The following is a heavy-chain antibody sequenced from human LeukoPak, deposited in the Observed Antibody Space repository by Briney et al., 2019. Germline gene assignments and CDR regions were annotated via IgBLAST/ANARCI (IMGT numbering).Heavy chain of an antibody. J-gene: IGHJ3*01. D-gene: IGHD2-21*01. V-gene: IGHV3-33*01. CDR3: ARPTFPYFFDANVYHDAFDL. Sequence: GGSLRLSCAASGFTFSSYGMHWVRQAPGKGLEWVAVIWYDGSNKYYADSVKGRFTISRDNSKNTLYLQMSSLRAEDTAVYYCARPTFPYFFDANVYHDAFDLWGQGTKVTVSS. CDR1: GFTFSSYG. CDR2: IWYDGSNK.